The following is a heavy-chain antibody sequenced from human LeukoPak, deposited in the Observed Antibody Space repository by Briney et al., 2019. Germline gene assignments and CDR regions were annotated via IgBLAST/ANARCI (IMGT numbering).Heavy chain of an antibody. CDR1: GYSFPNYW. CDR3: ARSARGAMVMDWYFDL. CDR2: IYPGDSDT. J-gene: IGHJ2*01. Sequence: GESLKISCKAFGYSFPNYWIAWVRQMPGKGLEWMGIIYPGDSDTRYSPSFQGQVTISADKSISTAYLQWSSLKASDTAMYYCARSARGAMVMDWYFDLWGRGTLVTVSS. D-gene: IGHD5-18*01. V-gene: IGHV5-51*01.